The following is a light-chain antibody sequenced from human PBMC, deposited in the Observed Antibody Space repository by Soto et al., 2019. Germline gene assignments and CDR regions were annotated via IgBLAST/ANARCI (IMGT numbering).Light chain of an antibody. CDR1: QSINTY. CDR3: QQSYATPWT. V-gene: IGKV1-39*01. J-gene: IGKJ1*01. Sequence: DIPMTQSPSSQSVSVGDRVTITCRTSQSINTYLNWYQQKPGKAPKILIYVTSSLQSGVPSRFSGSGSGTEFTLTISSLQPEDFATYYCQQSYATPWTFGQATKVEIK. CDR2: VTS.